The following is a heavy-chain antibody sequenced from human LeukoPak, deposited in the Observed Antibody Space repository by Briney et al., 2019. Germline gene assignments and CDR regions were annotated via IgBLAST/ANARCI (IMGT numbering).Heavy chain of an antibody. CDR3: ARGGHRQKEF. D-gene: IGHD3-10*01. J-gene: IGHJ4*02. Sequence: GGSLRLSCAASGFTFSSYWMTWVRQSPGKGLEWVAIIKPDGSDSYSVDSEKGRFTVSRDNAKNSLYLQMSSLRAEDTAVYYCARGGHRQKEFWGQGTLVTVSS. V-gene: IGHV3-7*01. CDR1: GFTFSSYW. CDR2: IKPDGSDS.